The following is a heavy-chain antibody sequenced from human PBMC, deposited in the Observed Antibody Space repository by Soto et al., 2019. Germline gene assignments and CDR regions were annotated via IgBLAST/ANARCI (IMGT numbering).Heavy chain of an antibody. CDR1: GYTFTSYA. V-gene: IGHV1-3*01. Sequence: QVQLVQSGAEVKKPGASVKVSCKASGYTFTSYAMHWVRQAPGQRLEWMGWINAGNGNTKYSQKFQGRVTITRDTSASTGYMELRSLRSEDTAVYYCARGLGLYHFEFWGQGTLVTVPS. CDR3: ARGLGLYHFEF. CDR2: INAGNGNT. J-gene: IGHJ4*02. D-gene: IGHD1-26*01.